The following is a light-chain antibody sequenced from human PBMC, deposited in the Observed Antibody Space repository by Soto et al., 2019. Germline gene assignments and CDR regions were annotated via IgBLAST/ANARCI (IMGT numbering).Light chain of an antibody. J-gene: IGKJ2*01. Sequence: DIVMTQSPDSLAVSLGARATINCKSSQSVLYSSNNKYYLAWYQQKPGQPPKLLIYWASTRESGVPDRFSGSGSVTDFTLTISSLQAEDVAVYYCQQYYSTPPTFGQGTKLEIK. CDR1: QSVLYSSNNKYY. CDR2: WAS. CDR3: QQYYSTPPT. V-gene: IGKV4-1*01.